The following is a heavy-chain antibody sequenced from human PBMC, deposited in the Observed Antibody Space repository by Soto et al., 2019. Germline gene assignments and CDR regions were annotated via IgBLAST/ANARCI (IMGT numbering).Heavy chain of an antibody. CDR2: ISYDGSNK. CDR1: GFTLSSYA. D-gene: IGHD3-3*01. V-gene: IGHV3-30-3*01. CDR3: ARDRYDFWSGYSREMDV. Sequence: QVQLVESGGGVVQPGRSLRLSCAASGFTLSSYAMHWVRQAPGKGLEWVAVISYDGSNKYYADSVKGRFTISRDNSKNTLYLQMNSLRAEDTAVYYCARDRYDFWSGYSREMDVWGQGTTVTVSS. J-gene: IGHJ6*02.